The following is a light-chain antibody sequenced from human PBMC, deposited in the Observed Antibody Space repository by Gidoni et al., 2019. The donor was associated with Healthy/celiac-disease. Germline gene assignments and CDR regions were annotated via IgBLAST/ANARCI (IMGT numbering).Light chain of an antibody. V-gene: IGKV1-39*01. CDR2: AAS. CDR1: QSISSY. Sequence: DIQMTQSPSSLSASVGDRVTITCRASQSISSYLNWYQQKPGKAPKLLIYAASRLQSGVPSRFSGRGSGTDFTLTISRLQPEDFATYYCQQSYSTPRLTFGGGTKVEIK. CDR3: QQSYSTPRLT. J-gene: IGKJ4*01.